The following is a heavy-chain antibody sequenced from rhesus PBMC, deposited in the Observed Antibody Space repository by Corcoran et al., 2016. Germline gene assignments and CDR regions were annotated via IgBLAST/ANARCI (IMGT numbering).Heavy chain of an antibody. CDR2: ISGSSGSP. CDR1: GGSISSSNW. Sequence: QVQLQESGPGLVKPSETPSLTCAVSGGSISSSNWWSWIRQPPGKGLEWFGYISGSSGSPSFNPSVKSRVTISKDTSKTQSSLRLSSVAAADTAVYYCARDGYYGRGYFDYWGQGVLVTVSS. V-gene: IGHV4S19*01. J-gene: IGHJ4*01. D-gene: IGHD3-28*01. CDR3: ARDGYYGRGYFDY.